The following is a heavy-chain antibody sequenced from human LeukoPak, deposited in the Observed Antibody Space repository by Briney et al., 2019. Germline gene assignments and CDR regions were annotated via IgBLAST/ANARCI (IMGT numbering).Heavy chain of an antibody. CDR3: ARYYDSSGYLDY. J-gene: IGHJ4*02. Sequence: SEILSLTCTVSGGSISSSSYYWGWIRQPPGKGLEWIGSIYYSGSTYYNPSLKSRVTISVDTSKNQFSLKLSSVTAADTAVYYCARYYDSSGYLDYWGQGTLVTVSS. CDR1: GGSISSSSYY. V-gene: IGHV4-39*01. CDR2: IYYSGST. D-gene: IGHD3-22*01.